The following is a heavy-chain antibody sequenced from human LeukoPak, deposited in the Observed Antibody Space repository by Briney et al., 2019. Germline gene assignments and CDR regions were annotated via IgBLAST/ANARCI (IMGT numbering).Heavy chain of an antibody. CDR2: SGST. D-gene: IGHD2-2*01. CDR3: ARRPSYQLLKDRYMDA. CDR1: GYSISSGYY. J-gene: IGHJ6*03. V-gene: IGHV4-38-2*02. Sequence: SETLSLTCTVSGYSISSGYYWGWIRQPPGKGLEWIGSGSTYYNPSLKSRVTISVDTSKNQFSLKLSSVTAADTAVYYCARRPSYQLLKDRYMDAWGKGTTVTVSS.